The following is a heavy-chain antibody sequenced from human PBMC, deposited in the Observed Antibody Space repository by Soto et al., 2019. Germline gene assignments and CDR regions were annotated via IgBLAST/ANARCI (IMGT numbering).Heavy chain of an antibody. J-gene: IGHJ4*02. Sequence: QVQLVQSGAEVKKPGASVKVSCKASDYTFTNYGIAWVRQAPGQGLEWMGWISPYSGKTDYRQNLQGRVTMTADTSTTTAYMELRSLRYDDTAVYYCTRDRLTMTTSLIFDFWGQGILVTVSS. V-gene: IGHV1-18*01. D-gene: IGHD3-22*01. CDR1: DYTFTNYG. CDR3: TRDRLTMTTSLIFDF. CDR2: ISPYSGKT.